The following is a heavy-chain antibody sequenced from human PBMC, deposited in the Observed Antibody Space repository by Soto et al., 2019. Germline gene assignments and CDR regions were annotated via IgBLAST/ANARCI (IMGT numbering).Heavy chain of an antibody. CDR1: GYSFTSYW. CDR2: IYPGDSDT. V-gene: IGHV5-51*01. J-gene: IGHJ4*02. D-gene: IGHD2-15*01. CDR3: ARQRTLGYCSGGSCTIDY. Sequence: GESLKISCKGSGYSFTSYWIGWVRQMPGKGLEWMGIIYPGDSDTRYSPSFQGQVTTSADKSISTAYLQWSSLKASDTAMYYCARQRTLGYCSGGSCTIDYWGQGTLVTVSS.